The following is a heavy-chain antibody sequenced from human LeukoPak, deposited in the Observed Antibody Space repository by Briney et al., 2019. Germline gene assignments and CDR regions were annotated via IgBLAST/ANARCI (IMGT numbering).Heavy chain of an antibody. CDR1: GGSISGYH. J-gene: IGHJ1*01. CDR3: ARHLPPGSGSWHGGIQH. CDR2: SSYSGST. V-gene: IGHV4-59*08. Sequence: PSETLSLTCTVSGGSISGYHWSWIRQPPGKGLEWIGYSSYSGSTKYDPSLESRVTISVDTSKNEFSLSLSSVTAADTAVYYCARHLPPGSGSWHGGIQHWGQGTLVTVSS. D-gene: IGHD1-14*01.